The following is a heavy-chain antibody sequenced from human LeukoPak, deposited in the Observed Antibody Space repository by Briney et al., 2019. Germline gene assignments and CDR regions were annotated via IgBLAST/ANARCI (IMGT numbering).Heavy chain of an antibody. J-gene: IGHJ5*02. CDR2: IKKDGTET. V-gene: IGHV3-7*01. Sequence: GGSLRLSCAVSGFTFSSYWMSWVRQTPGKGLEWVANIKKDGTETKYVDSVRGRFTISRDNAKNSLFLQMNSLRAEDTAVYYCVREGGSDWYSRWFDPWGQGTLVTVSS. CDR3: VREGGSDWYSRWFDP. CDR1: GFTFSSYW. D-gene: IGHD6-19*01.